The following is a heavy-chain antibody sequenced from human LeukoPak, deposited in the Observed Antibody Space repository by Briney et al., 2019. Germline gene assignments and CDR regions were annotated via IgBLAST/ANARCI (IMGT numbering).Heavy chain of an antibody. D-gene: IGHD3-10*01. J-gene: IGHJ4*02. V-gene: IGHV3-23*01. CDR2: ISGSGGST. CDR3: AKDAAGRLWFGELTGRYFDY. Sequence: GGSLRLSCAASGFTFSSYAMSWVRQAPGKGLEWVSAISGSGGSTYYADSVKGRFTISRDNSKNTLYLQMNSLRAEDTAVYYCAKDAAGRLWFGELTGRYFDYWGQGTLVTVSS. CDR1: GFTFSSYA.